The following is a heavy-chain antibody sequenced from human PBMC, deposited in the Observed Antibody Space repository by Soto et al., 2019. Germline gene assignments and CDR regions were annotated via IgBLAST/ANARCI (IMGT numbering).Heavy chain of an antibody. V-gene: IGHV3-48*02. CDR3: ARDSYYYDSSRADY. CDR1: GFTFSSYS. D-gene: IGHD3-22*01. J-gene: IGHJ4*02. Sequence: PGGSLRLSCAASGFTFSSYSMNWVRQAPGKGLEWVSYISSSSSTIYYADSVKGRFTISRDNAKNSLYLQMNSLRDEDTAVYYCARDSYYYDSSRADYWGQGTLVTSPQ. CDR2: ISSSSSTI.